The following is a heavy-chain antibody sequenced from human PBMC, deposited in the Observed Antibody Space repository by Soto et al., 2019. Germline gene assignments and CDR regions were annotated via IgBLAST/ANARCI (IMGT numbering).Heavy chain of an antibody. J-gene: IGHJ4*01. CDR1: GFTFCNAW. Sequence: NPGGSLRLSCAACGFTFCNAWIDWVRQTPGKGLEWVGRVKSKTDGGTPDFAAPVKGRFAISRDDSKNMVYLEMNSLKTEDTAIYYCTTDSYITSIIVRFDYWGHGTLVTVSS. V-gene: IGHV3-15*07. D-gene: IGHD3-22*01. CDR2: VKSKTDGGTP. CDR3: TTDSYITSIIVRFDY.